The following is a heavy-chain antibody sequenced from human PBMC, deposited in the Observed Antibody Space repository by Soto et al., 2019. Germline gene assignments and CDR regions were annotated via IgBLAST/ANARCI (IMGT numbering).Heavy chain of an antibody. V-gene: IGHV1-69*01. D-gene: IGHD3-3*01. Sequence: QGQRVQSGSEVKKPGSSLTVSCAASGGPFRSHTVTWVRQAPGQGHEWVGGIIPMSGARNNAQKFRGRVTITADESTNTAYLELNNLRFEDTAVYYWATRSGANGLGFAIWGQGTTVSVS. CDR1: GGPFRSHT. J-gene: IGHJ3*02. CDR3: ATRSGANGLGFAI. CDR2: IIPMSGAR.